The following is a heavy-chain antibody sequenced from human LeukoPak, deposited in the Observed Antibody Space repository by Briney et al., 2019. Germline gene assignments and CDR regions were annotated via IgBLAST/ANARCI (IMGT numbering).Heavy chain of an antibody. CDR3: ARGGRYSSSWYSFGYYYYYMDV. CDR2: IIPIFGTA. CDR1: GGTFSSYA. V-gene: IGHV1-69*13. Sequence: SVKVSCKASGGTFSSYAISWVRQAPGQGLEWMGGIIPIFGTANYAQKFQGRVTITADESTSTAYMELSSLRSEDTAVYYCARGGRYSSSWYSFGYYYYYMDVWGKGTTVTISS. D-gene: IGHD6-13*01. J-gene: IGHJ6*03.